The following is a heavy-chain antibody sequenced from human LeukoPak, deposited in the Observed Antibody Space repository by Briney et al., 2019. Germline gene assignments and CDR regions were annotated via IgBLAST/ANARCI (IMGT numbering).Heavy chain of an antibody. V-gene: IGHV4-39*07. CDR3: ARVTGYLVGATVYYYYGMDV. Sequence: PSETLSLTCTVSGGSNSSSSYYWGWIRQPPGKGLEWIGSIYYSGSTYYNPSLKSRVTISEDTSKNQFSLKLSSVTAADTAVYYCARVTGYLVGATVYYYYGMDVWGRGTTVTVSS. D-gene: IGHD1-26*01. CDR2: IYYSGST. J-gene: IGHJ6*02. CDR1: GGSNSSSSYY.